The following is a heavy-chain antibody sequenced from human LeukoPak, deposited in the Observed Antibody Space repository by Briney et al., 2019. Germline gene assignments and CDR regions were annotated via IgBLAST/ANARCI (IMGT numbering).Heavy chain of an antibody. CDR3: ATINFRLY. CDR1: RFSFSDYY. Sequence: GGSLTLSCEASRFSFSDYYMSWIRQPPGKGLEWIAYIRSGATTIYYADSVKGRFTISRDDAKNSLFLQMNSLRAEDTAIYYCATINFRLYWGQGTMVTVSS. V-gene: IGHV3-11*01. J-gene: IGHJ4*02. D-gene: IGHD1-1*01. CDR2: IRSGATTI.